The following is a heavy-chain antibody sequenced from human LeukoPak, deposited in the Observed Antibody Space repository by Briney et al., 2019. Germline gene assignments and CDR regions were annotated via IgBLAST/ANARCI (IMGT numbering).Heavy chain of an antibody. CDR3: ARAGNWNDGDAFDI. CDR1: GGSISSGDYY. J-gene: IGHJ3*02. Sequence: KPSETLSLTCTVSGGSISSGDYYWSWIRQPPGKGLEWIGYIYYSGSTYYNPSLKSRVTISVDTSKNQFSLKLSSVTAADTAVYYCARAGNWNDGDAFDIWGQGTMVTVSS. CDR2: IYYSGST. D-gene: IGHD1-20*01. V-gene: IGHV4-30-4*08.